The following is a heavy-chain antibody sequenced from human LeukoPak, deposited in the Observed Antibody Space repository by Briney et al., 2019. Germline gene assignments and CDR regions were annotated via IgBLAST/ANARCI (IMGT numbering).Heavy chain of an antibody. CDR2: ISASGGST. J-gene: IGHJ4*02. D-gene: IGHD1-1*01. CDR3: ARDDRNGDYFDY. Sequence: GGSLRLSCAASGFTFSSSAMSWVRQVPGKGLEWVSGISASGGSTYYADSVRGRFTISRDNSKNTLYLQMNSLRAEDTAVYYCARDDRNGDYFDYWGQGTLVPVSS. V-gene: IGHV3-23*01. CDR1: GFTFSSSA.